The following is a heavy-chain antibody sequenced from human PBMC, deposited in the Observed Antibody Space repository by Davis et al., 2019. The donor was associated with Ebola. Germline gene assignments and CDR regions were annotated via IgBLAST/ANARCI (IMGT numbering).Heavy chain of an antibody. J-gene: IGHJ5*02. CDR3: AKGLSGYCSTTSCYPGWFDA. CDR2: ISYDGSNK. V-gene: IGHV3-30-3*01. Sequence: GESLKISCAASGFTFSSYAMHWVRQAPGKGLEWVAVISYDGSNKYYADSVKGRFTISRDNSKNTLYLQMDSLRAEDTAIYYCAKGLSGYCSTTSCYPGWFDAWGQGTLVTVSP. D-gene: IGHD2-2*01. CDR1: GFTFSSYA.